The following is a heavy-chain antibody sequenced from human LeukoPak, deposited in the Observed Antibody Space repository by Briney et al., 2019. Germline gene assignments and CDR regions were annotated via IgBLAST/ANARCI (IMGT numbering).Heavy chain of an antibody. J-gene: IGHJ4*02. CDR1: GGSISSYY. D-gene: IGHD6-13*01. Sequence: SETLSLTCTVSGGSISSYYWSWIRQPPGKGLEWIGYIYYSGSTNYNPSLKSRVTISVDTSKNQFSLKPSSVTAADTAVYYCARHIAAAGDYFDYWGQGTLVTVSS. CDR2: IYYSGST. CDR3: ARHIAAAGDYFDY. V-gene: IGHV4-59*08.